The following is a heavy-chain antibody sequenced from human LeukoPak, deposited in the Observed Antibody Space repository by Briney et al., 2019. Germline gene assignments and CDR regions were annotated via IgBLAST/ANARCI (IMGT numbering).Heavy chain of an antibody. V-gene: IGHV1-69*02. CDR2: IIPILGIA. CDR3: ARSLPEGGYKTHYFDY. CDR1: GGTFSSYT. J-gene: IGHJ4*02. Sequence: SVKVSCKASGGTFSSYTISWVRQAPGQGLEWMGRIIPILGIANYAQKFQGRVTITADKSTSTAYMELSSLRSEDTAGYYCARSLPEGGYKTHYFDYWGQGTLVTVSS. D-gene: IGHD5-24*01.